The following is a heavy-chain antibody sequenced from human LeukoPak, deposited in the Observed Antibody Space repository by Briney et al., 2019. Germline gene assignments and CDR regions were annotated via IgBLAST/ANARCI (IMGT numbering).Heavy chain of an antibody. D-gene: IGHD3-10*01. V-gene: IGHV1-69*06. Sequence: SVKVSCKASGGTFSSYVISWVRQAPGQGIEWMGGIIPIFGTANYAQKLQGRVTINADKSTSTAYMELSSLRSKDTAVYYCARGRGFGELWSDYYYDDLDVWGKGTTVTVSS. CDR3: ARGRGFGELWSDYYYDDLDV. CDR1: GGTFSSYV. J-gene: IGHJ6*04. CDR2: IIPIFGTA.